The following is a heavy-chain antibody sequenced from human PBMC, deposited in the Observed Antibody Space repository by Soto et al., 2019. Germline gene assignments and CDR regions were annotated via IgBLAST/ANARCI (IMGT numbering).Heavy chain of an antibody. CDR1: GFTFSSYA. J-gene: IGHJ6*02. V-gene: IGHV3-30-3*01. Sequence: GGSLRLSCAASGFTFSSYAMHWVRQAPGKGLEWVAVISYDGSNKYYADSVKGRFTISRDNSKNTLYLQMNSLRAEDTAVYYCARDYYGNYGMDVWGQGTTVTALL. D-gene: IGHD3-10*01. CDR2: ISYDGSNK. CDR3: ARDYYGNYGMDV.